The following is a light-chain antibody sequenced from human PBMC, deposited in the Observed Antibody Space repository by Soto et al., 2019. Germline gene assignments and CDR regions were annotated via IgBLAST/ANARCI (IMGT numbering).Light chain of an antibody. CDR2: AAS. CDR3: QQAYSLPIT. Sequence: DIQMTQSPSSVSASGGDRVTITCRASQGISSRLVWYQQEPGKAPKALIYAASSLQSGVPSRFSGSGSGTDFTLTISSLQPEVFATYYCQQAYSLPITFGGGTEVEIK. CDR1: QGISSR. J-gene: IGKJ4*01. V-gene: IGKV1-12*01.